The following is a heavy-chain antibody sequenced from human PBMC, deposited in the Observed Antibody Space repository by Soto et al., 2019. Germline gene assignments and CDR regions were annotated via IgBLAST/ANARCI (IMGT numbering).Heavy chain of an antibody. D-gene: IGHD2-15*01. Sequence: GGSLRLSCAASGFTFSSYSMNWVRQAPGKGLEWDSSISSSSSYIYYADSVKGRFTISRDNAKNSLYLQMNSLRAEDTAVYYCARDHGLSSYAFDIWGQGTMVTVSS. V-gene: IGHV3-21*01. CDR2: ISSSSSYI. J-gene: IGHJ3*02. CDR1: GFTFSSYS. CDR3: ARDHGLSSYAFDI.